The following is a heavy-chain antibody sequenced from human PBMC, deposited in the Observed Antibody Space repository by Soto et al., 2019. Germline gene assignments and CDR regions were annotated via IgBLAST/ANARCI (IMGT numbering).Heavy chain of an antibody. Sequence: PGGSLRLSCAASGFTFSSYSMNWVRQAPGKGLEWVSYISSSTSTIYYADSVKGRFTISRDNAKNSLYLQMNSLRAEDTAVYYCATDKGRSPIDYWGQGTLVTVSS. J-gene: IGHJ4*02. CDR3: ATDKGRSPIDY. V-gene: IGHV3-48*01. CDR2: ISSSTSTI. CDR1: GFTFSSYS. D-gene: IGHD2-15*01.